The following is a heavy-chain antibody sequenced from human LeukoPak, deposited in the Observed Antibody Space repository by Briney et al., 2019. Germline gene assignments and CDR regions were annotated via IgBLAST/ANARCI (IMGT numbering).Heavy chain of an antibody. D-gene: IGHD3-9*01. CDR1: GYTFTSYG. Sequence: GASVKVSCKASGYTFTSYGISWVRQAPGQGLEWMGWISAYNGNTNYAQKLQGRVTMTTDTSTSTAYMELRSLRSDDTAVYYCARDKKLRYFDWSRLDAFDIWGQGTMVTVSS. CDR3: ARDKKLRYFDWSRLDAFDI. CDR2: ISAYNGNT. V-gene: IGHV1-18*01. J-gene: IGHJ3*02.